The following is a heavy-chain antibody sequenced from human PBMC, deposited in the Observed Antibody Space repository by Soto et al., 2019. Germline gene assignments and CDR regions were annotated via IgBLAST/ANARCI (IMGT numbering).Heavy chain of an antibody. Sequence: SETLCLTCAVSGGSISSVFYSWSWIRQPPGKGLEWIGYIYHSGSTYYNPSLKSRVTISVDRSKNQFSLKLSSVTAADTAVYYCARVQSPWGQGTLVTVSS. V-gene: IGHV4-30-2*01. J-gene: IGHJ5*02. CDR3: ARVQSP. CDR1: GGSISSVFYS. CDR2: IYHSGST.